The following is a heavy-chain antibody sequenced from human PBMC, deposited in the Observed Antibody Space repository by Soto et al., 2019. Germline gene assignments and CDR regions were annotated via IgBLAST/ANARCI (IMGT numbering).Heavy chain of an antibody. D-gene: IGHD6-13*01. J-gene: IGHJ5*02. CDR3: AREVNSSPARGPTWFDP. V-gene: IGHV4-4*02. Sequence: QVQLQESGPGLVQPSGTLSLTCAVSGDSINNSHWWSWVRQTPGKGLEWIGETYHSGTTNYNPSLKTLVTISIDKSKNQFSLKMNSVTAADTAVYYCAREVNSSPARGPTWFDPWGQGPLVTVSS. CDR2: TYHSGTT. CDR1: GDSINNSHW.